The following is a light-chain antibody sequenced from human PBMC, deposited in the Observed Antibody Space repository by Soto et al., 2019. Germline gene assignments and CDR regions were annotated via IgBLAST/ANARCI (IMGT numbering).Light chain of an antibody. V-gene: IGKV3-20*01. Sequence: PGESATLSCRASQTGSSNYLAWYQQKPGQAPRLLIDGTSTTATGVPDRCSGSGSGTDFTLTINRLEPEDSAIYLGQHYISPQWPFGQWTCGQGTKVEIK. CDR3: QHYISPQWPFGQWT. CDR1: QTGSSNY. CDR2: GTS. J-gene: IGKJ1*01.